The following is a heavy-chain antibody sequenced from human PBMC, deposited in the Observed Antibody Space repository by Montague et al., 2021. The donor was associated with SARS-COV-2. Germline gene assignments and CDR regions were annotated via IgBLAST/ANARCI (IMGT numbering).Heavy chain of an antibody. CDR1: GGSFSDYK. CDR2: ISHSGSA. Sequence: SETLSLTCAVYGGSFSDYKWTWIRQSPGKGLEWLGQISHSGSANYNPSLKSRVTISVDTAKNQLSLKLTSVNVAATAVYYCTRGAPDYWGQGTLVTVSS. V-gene: IGHV4-34*01. J-gene: IGHJ4*02. CDR3: TRGAPDY.